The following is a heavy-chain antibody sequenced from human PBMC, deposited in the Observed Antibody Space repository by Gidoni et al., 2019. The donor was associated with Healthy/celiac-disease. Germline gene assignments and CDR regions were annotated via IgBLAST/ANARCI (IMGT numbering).Heavy chain of an antibody. Sequence: QVQLVESGGGVVQPGRSLRLSCAASGFTCSSYGMQWVRQAPGKGLECVAVISYDGSNKYYADSVKGRFTISRDNSKNTLYLQTNSLRAEDTALYYCAKDPGGAEYYFDYWGQGTLVTVSS. V-gene: IGHV3-30*18. CDR1: GFTCSSYG. CDR2: ISYDGSNK. D-gene: IGHD3-10*01. J-gene: IGHJ4*02. CDR3: AKDPGGAEYYFDY.